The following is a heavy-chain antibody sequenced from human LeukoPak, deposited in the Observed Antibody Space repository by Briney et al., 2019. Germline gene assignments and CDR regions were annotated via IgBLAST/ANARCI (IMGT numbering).Heavy chain of an antibody. CDR2: ISSSGSTI. CDR1: GFTFSSYE. CDR3: ARVGRRGDYFDY. Sequence: GGSLRLSCAASGFTFSSYEMNWVRQAPGKGLEWVSYISSSGSTIYYADSVKGRFTISRDNAKNSLYPQMNSLRAEDTAVYYCARVGRRGDYFDYWGQGTLVTVSS. J-gene: IGHJ4*02. V-gene: IGHV3-48*03. D-gene: IGHD3-10*01.